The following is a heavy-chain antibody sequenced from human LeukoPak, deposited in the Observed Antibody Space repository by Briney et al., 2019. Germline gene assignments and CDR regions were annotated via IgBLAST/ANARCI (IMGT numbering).Heavy chain of an antibody. J-gene: IGHJ4*02. D-gene: IGHD3-3*01. CDR2: IYHSGST. CDR1: GGSISSSNW. CDR3: ARDSGDYSTDY. Sequence: SETLSLTCAVSGGSISSSNWWSWVRQPPGKGLEWIGEIYHSGSTNYNPSLKSRVTISVDTSKNQFSLKLSSVTAADTAVYYCARDSGDYSTDYWGQGTLVTVSS. V-gene: IGHV4-4*02.